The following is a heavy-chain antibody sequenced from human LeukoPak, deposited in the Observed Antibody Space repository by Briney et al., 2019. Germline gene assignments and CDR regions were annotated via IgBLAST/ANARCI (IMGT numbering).Heavy chain of an antibody. CDR3: ARDRGAYYDYVWGSYSSYYYYYGMDV. J-gene: IGHJ6*02. V-gene: IGHV4-59*01. CDR2: IYYSGST. Sequence: SETLSLTCTVSDGSISSYYWSWIRQPPGKGLEWIGYIYYSGSTNYNPSLKSRVTISVDTSKNQFSLKLSSVTAADTAVYYCARDRGAYYDYVWGSYSSYYYYYGMDVWGQGTTVTVSS. CDR1: DGSISSYY. D-gene: IGHD3-16*01.